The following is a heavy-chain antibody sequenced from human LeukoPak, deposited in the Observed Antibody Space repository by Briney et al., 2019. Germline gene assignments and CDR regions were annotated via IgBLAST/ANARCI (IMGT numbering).Heavy chain of an antibody. CDR2: LYSHGRT. V-gene: IGHV3-53*01. D-gene: IGHD4-23*01. CDR1: GLTVSSNH. Sequence: GGSLRLSCAASGLTVSSNHMSWVRQAPGKGLEWLSVLYSHGRTDYADSVKGRFAISRDNSKNTLYLQMNSLRVEDTAIYYCAKDGAKHGGTTYFFDYWGQGTLATVSS. CDR3: AKDGAKHGGTTYFFDY. J-gene: IGHJ4*02.